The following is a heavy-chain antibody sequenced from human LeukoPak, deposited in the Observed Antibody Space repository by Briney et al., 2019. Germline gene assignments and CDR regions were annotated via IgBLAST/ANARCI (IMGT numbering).Heavy chain of an antibody. D-gene: IGHD3-10*01. J-gene: IGHJ4*02. CDR1: GGTFSSYA. V-gene: IGHV1-69*04. CDR2: IIPILGIA. Sequence: SVTVSCKASGGTFSSYAISWVRQAPGQGLEWMGRIIPILGIANYAQKFQGRVTITADKSTSTAYMELSSLRSEDTAVYYCARESIYGSGSYYTPSIYYFDHWGQGTLVTVSS. CDR3: ARESIYGSGSYYTPSIYYFDH.